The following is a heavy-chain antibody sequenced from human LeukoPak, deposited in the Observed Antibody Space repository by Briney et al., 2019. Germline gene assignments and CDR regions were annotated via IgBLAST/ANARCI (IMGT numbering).Heavy chain of an antibody. CDR1: GFTFSSYA. J-gene: IGHJ4*02. CDR3: ARVYSSSWYYFDY. Sequence: GGSLRLSCAASGFTFSSYAMHWVRQAPGKGLEYVSAISSNGGSTYYANSVKGRFTISRDNSKNTLYLQMGSLRAEDMAVSYCARVYSSSWYYFDYWGQGTLVTVSS. CDR2: ISSNGGST. D-gene: IGHD6-13*01. V-gene: IGHV3-64*01.